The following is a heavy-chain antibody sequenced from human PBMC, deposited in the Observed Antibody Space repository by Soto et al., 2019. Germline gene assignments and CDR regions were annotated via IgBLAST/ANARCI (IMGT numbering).Heavy chain of an antibody. CDR1: GFMFTTHG. D-gene: IGHD1-1*01. Sequence: QVQLVESGGGVVQPGRSLRLSCAASGFMFTTHGMHWFRQAPGKGLEWVAVIWSDGNKRYFADSVKGRFTVSRDTSKKTLYLQMNNLRADDTAVYYWVRGYTWSDEASDYWGKGTLVTVSS. J-gene: IGHJ4*02. CDR2: IWSDGNKR. V-gene: IGHV3-33*01. CDR3: VRGYTWSDEASDY.